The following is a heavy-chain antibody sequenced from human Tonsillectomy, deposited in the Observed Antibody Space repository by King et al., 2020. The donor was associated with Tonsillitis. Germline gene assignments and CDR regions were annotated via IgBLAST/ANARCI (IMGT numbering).Heavy chain of an antibody. CDR2: IRSKAYGGTT. Sequence: VQLVESGGGLVQPGRSLRLSCTASGFTFGDYAMSWVRQAPGKGLEWVGFIRSKAYGGTTEYAASVKGRFTISRDDSKSIAYLQMNSLKTEDTAVYYCTGPRGYCSGGSCDLSDYYYYYYMDVWGKGTTVTVSS. D-gene: IGHD2-15*01. J-gene: IGHJ6*03. CDR3: TGPRGYCSGGSCDLSDYYYYYYMDV. V-gene: IGHV3-49*04. CDR1: GFTFGDYA.